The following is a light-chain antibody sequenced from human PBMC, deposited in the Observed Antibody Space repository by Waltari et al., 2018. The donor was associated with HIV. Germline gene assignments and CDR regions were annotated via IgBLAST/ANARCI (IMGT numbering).Light chain of an antibody. V-gene: IGLV1-47*01. Sequence: QSVLTQPPSASGTPGQRVTISCSGSSSNIGSNSVYWYQQLPGTAPKLLIYRNNQRPSGVPDRCSGSKSGTSASLAISGLRSEDEADYYCAAWDDSLSGQWVFGGGTKLTVL. CDR2: RNN. CDR3: AAWDDSLSGQWV. J-gene: IGLJ3*02. CDR1: SSNIGSNS.